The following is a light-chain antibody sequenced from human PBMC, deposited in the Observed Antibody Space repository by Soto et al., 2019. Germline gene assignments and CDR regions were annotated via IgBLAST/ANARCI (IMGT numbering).Light chain of an antibody. J-gene: IGKJ4*02. CDR2: AAS. V-gene: IGKV1-39*01. CDR1: QSISSY. CDR3: QQSYSTPPA. Sequence: DIQMTQSPSSLSASVGDRVTITCRASQSISSYLNWYQQKPGKAPKLLIYAASSLQSGAPSRFSGSGSGTDFPLTISRLQPEDFATYYCQQSYSTPPAFGGGTKVELK.